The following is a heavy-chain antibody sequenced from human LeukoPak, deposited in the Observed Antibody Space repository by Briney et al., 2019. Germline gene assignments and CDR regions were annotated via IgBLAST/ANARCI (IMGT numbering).Heavy chain of an antibody. J-gene: IGHJ4*02. Sequence: PGGSLRLSCAASGFTFSSYSMNWVRQAPGKGLEWVSSISSSSSYIYYADSVKGRFTISRDNAKNSLYLQMNSLRAEDTAVYYCTTGPPLDIVVVPAAIGFDYWGQGTLVTVSS. D-gene: IGHD2-2*02. CDR1: GFTFSSYS. V-gene: IGHV3-21*03. CDR2: ISSSSSYI. CDR3: TTGPPLDIVVVPAAIGFDY.